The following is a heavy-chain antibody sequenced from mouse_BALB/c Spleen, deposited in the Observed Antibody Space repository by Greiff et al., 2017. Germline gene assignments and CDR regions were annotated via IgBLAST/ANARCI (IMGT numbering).Heavy chain of an antibody. V-gene: IGHV2-9*02. CDR3: ARGYYGNYEAWLAY. CDR1: GFSLTSYG. CDR2: IWAGGST. D-gene: IGHD2-1*01. J-gene: IGHJ3*01. Sequence: VKLVESGPGLVAPSQSLSITCTVSGFSLTSYGVHWVRQPPGKGLEWLGVIWAGGSTNYNSALMSRLSISKDNSKSQVFLKMNSLQTDDTAMYYCARGYYGNYEAWLAYWGQGTLVTVSA.